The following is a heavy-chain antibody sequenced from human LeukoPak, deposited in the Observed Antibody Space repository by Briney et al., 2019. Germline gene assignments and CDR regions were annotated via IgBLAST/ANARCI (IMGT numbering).Heavy chain of an antibody. V-gene: IGHV4-34*01. CDR1: GGSFSGYY. CDR3: ARVRPEWLSCPFDY. D-gene: IGHD3-3*01. J-gene: IGHJ4*02. Sequence: SETLSLTCAVYGGSFSGYYWSWIRQPPGKGLEWIGEINHSGSTNYNPSLKSRVTISVDTSKNQFSLKLSSVTAADTAVYYCARVRPEWLSCPFDYWGQGTLVTVSS. CDR2: INHSGST.